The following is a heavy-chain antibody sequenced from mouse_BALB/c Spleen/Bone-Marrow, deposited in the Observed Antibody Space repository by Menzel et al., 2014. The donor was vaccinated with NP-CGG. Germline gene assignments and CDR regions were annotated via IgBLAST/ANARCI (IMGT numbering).Heavy chain of an antibody. CDR3: ARQISKVDYAMDY. Sequence: VQLQESGAELAKPGASVKMSCKASGYTFTSYWMHWVKQRPGQGLEWIGYINPSTGNTKYNQKLKVKATLTADKSSSTAYMELSSMTSEDSAIYYCARQISKVDYAMDYWGQGTSVTVSS. D-gene: IGHD1-1*01. V-gene: IGHV1-7*01. CDR2: INPSTGNT. J-gene: IGHJ4*01. CDR1: GYTFTSYW.